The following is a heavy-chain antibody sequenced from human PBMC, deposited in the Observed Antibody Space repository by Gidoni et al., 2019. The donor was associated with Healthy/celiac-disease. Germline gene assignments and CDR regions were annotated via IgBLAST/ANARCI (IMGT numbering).Heavy chain of an antibody. D-gene: IGHD6-19*01. CDR1: CFHFRSYS. Sequence: EVPLVESGGGMVKTGGSRRLSCAASCFHFRSYSMNWVRQAPGKGLAWVSSISSSSSYIYIADSVNGRFTISRDNAKNSLYLQMNSLRAEDTAVYYCARDRVRGGWYIRRDWFDPWGQGTLVTVSS. CDR2: ISSSSSYI. V-gene: IGHV3-21*01. J-gene: IGHJ5*02. CDR3: ARDRVRGGWYIRRDWFDP.